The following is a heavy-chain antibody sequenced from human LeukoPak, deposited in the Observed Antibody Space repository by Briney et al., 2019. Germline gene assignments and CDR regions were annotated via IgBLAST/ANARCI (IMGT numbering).Heavy chain of an antibody. CDR1: GFTFGDYA. Sequence: GGSLRLSCTASGFTFGDYAMSWVRQAPGKGLEWVGFIRSKAYGGTTEYAASVKGRFTISRDDSKSIAYLQMNSLKTEDTAVYYCTRGTQWLVPAWFDPWGQGTLATVSS. V-gene: IGHV3-49*04. J-gene: IGHJ5*02. D-gene: IGHD6-19*01. CDR3: TRGTQWLVPAWFDP. CDR2: IRSKAYGGTT.